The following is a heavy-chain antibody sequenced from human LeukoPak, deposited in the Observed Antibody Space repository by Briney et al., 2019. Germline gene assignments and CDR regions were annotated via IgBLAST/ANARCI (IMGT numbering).Heavy chain of an antibody. J-gene: IGHJ5*02. CDR3: ARDGTTEAYWFDP. CDR2: IKQDGSEK. CDR1: GFTFSSYW. D-gene: IGHD1-7*01. V-gene: IGHV3-7*01. Sequence: PPGGPLRLSCAASGFTFSSYWMSWVRQAPGKGLEWVANIKQDGSEKYYVDSVKGRFTISRDNAKNSLYLQMNSLRAEDTAVYYCARDGTTEAYWFDPWGQGTLVTVSS.